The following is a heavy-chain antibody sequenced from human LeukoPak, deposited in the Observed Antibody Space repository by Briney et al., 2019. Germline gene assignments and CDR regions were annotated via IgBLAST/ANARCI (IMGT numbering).Heavy chain of an antibody. J-gene: IGHJ6*03. CDR1: GGSISSSSYY. Sequence: PSETLSLTCTVSGGSISSSSYYWGWIRQPPGKGLEWIGSIYYSGSTYYNPSLKSRVTISVDTSKSQFSLKLSSVTAADTAVYYCARLRGVIIGYYYYMDVWGKGTTVTISS. CDR3: ARLRGVIIGYYYYMDV. CDR2: IYYSGST. V-gene: IGHV4-39*07. D-gene: IGHD3-10*01.